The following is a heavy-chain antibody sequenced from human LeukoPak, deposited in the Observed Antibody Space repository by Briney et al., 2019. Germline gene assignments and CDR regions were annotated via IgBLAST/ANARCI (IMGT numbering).Heavy chain of an antibody. Sequence: ASVKVSCKTSGYNFTSYDINWVRQAPGQGPEWMGWMNPSSGNTGYAQNFQGRLDLTRNIALTTAYMELSSLTSEDTATYYRVRAAQEGRDSLTGVQTGNWFDPWGQGTLVTVSS. CDR3: VRAAQEGRDSLTGVQTGNWFDP. V-gene: IGHV1-8*01. CDR2: MNPSSGNT. J-gene: IGHJ5*02. D-gene: IGHD3-9*01. CDR1: GYNFTSYD.